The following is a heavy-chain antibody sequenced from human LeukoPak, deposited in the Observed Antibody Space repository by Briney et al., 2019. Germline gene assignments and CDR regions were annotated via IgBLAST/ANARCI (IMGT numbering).Heavy chain of an antibody. D-gene: IGHD3-10*01. Sequence: GGSLRLSCAASGFTFSSYEMNWVRQAPGKGLEWVSYISSSGSTIYYADSVKGRFTISRDNAKNSLYLQMNSLRAEDTAVYYCARFEGLLWFGELLGAPYYFDYWGQGTLVTVSS. J-gene: IGHJ4*02. CDR2: ISSSGSTI. CDR3: ARFEGLLWFGELLGAPYYFDY. V-gene: IGHV3-48*03. CDR1: GFTFSSYE.